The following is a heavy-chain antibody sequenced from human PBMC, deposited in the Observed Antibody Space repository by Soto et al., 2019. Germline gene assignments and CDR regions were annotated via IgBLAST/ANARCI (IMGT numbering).Heavy chain of an antibody. V-gene: IGHV4-34*01. CDR3: ARGGIVGERAYYYGMDV. J-gene: IGHJ6*02. D-gene: IGHD1-26*01. CDR2: INHSGST. Sequence: SETVSLTCAVSGYSISSGYYWSWIRQPTGKGLEWIGEINHSGSTNYNPSLKSRVTISVDTSKNQFSLKLSSVTAADTAVYYCARGGIVGERAYYYGMDVWGQGTTVTVSS. CDR1: GYSISSGYY.